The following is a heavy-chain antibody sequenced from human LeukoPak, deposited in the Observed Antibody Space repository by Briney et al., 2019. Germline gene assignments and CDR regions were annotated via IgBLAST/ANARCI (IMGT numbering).Heavy chain of an antibody. V-gene: IGHV4-59*12. J-gene: IGHJ6*03. Sequence: SETLSLTCAVSGGSIGIYYWSWIRQPPGKGLEWIGYIYYSGSTNYNPSLKSRVTISVDTSKNQFSLKLSSVTAADAAVYYCARDGGGKGYYYMDVWGKGTTVTVSS. CDR1: GGSIGIYY. CDR2: IYYSGST. D-gene: IGHD4-23*01. CDR3: ARDGGGKGYYYMDV.